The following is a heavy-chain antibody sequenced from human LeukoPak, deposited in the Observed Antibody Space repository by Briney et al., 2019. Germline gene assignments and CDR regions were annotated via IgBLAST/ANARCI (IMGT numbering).Heavy chain of an antibody. CDR2: ISVYNGNT. CDR1: GYTFTSYG. CDR3: AKDTKRSRARWENLGFDP. J-gene: IGHJ5*02. Sequence: GASVKVSCKASGYTFTSYGITWVRQAPGQGLEWMGGISVYNGNTNYAQKLHGRVTTTTDTSTSTAYMELRSLRSDDTAVYYCAKDTKRSRARWENLGFDPWGQGTLVTVSS. D-gene: IGHD1-26*01. V-gene: IGHV1-18*01.